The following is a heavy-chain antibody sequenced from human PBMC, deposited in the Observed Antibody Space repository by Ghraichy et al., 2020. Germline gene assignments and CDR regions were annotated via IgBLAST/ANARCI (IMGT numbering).Heavy chain of an antibody. CDR2: ITGSGGST. V-gene: IGHV3-23*01. J-gene: IGHJ3*01. CDR3: AKDLDAFDV. Sequence: GGSLRLSCAVSGLTFSSNVMSWVRQAPGKGLEWVSTITGSGGSTYYADSVTGRFTISRDNSQNTLYLQMNSLRVEDTALYYCAKDLDAFDVWGQGTMVTVSS. CDR1: GLTFSSNV.